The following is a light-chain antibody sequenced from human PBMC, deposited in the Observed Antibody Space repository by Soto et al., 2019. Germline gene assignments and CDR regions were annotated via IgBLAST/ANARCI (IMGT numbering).Light chain of an antibody. CDR3: QQYNSNSGT. J-gene: IGKJ1*01. Sequence: DIQMTQSPSTLSGSVGDRVTITCRASQTISSWLAWYQQKPGKAPKLLIYKASSLESGVPSRFSGSASGTEFTLTISSMQPDDFATYYCQQYNSNSGTFGQWPKGDIK. CDR1: QTISSW. CDR2: KAS. V-gene: IGKV1-5*03.